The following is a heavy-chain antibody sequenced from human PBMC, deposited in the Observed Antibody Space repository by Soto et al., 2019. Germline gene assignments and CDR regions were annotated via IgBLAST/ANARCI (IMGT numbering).Heavy chain of an antibody. CDR2: IYYSGST. CDR1: GGSISSYY. D-gene: IGHD4-17*01. V-gene: IGHV4-59*01. Sequence: SETLSLTCTVYGGSISSYYWSWIRQPPGKGLEWIGYIYYSGSTNYNPSLKSRVTISVDTSKNQFSLKLSSVTAADTAVYYCARDMGDYDPDAFDIWGKGTMVTVSS. CDR3: ARDMGDYDPDAFDI. J-gene: IGHJ3*02.